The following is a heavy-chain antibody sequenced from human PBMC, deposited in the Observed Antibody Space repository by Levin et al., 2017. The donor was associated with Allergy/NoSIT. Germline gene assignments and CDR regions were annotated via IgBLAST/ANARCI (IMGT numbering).Heavy chain of an antibody. Sequence: LSLTCAASGFTFSSYGMHWVRQAPGKGLEWVAVISYDGSNKYYADSVKGRFTISRDNSKNTLYLQMNSLRAEDTAVYYCAKGSLPESWGQGTLVTVSS. J-gene: IGHJ4*02. CDR1: GFTFSSYG. V-gene: IGHV3-30*18. CDR2: ISYDGSNK. CDR3: AKGSLPES. D-gene: IGHD2-2*01.